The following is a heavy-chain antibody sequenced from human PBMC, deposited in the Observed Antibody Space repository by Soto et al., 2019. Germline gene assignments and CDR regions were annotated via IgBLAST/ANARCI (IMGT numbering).Heavy chain of an antibody. V-gene: IGHV3-64*01. CDR1: GFTFIRDA. D-gene: IGHD6-6*01. CDR3: ARRARADYYYMDV. CDR2: ISSNGIGT. Sequence: EVQLVESGGGLAQPGGSLRLSWAAPGFTFIRDAMDWVRKAQGKGLEYVSGISSNGIGTYYASSVKGRFTISRDNSRDTVYLQMDSLRPEDMAVYYCARRARADYYYMDVWGKGTTVTVS. J-gene: IGHJ6*03.